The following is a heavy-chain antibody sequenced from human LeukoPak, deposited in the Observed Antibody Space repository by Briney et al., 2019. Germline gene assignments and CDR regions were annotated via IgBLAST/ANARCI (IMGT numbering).Heavy chain of an antibody. CDR3: GRGLYSSGWYAWRDY. CDR2: INHSGST. Sequence: SETLSLTCAVYGGSFSGYYWSWIRQPPGKGLEWIGEINHSGSTNYNPSLKSRVTISVDTSKNQFSLKLSSVTAADTAVYYCGRGLYSSGWYAWRDYWGKGTLVTVSS. D-gene: IGHD6-19*01. J-gene: IGHJ4*02. CDR1: GGSFSGYY. V-gene: IGHV4-34*01.